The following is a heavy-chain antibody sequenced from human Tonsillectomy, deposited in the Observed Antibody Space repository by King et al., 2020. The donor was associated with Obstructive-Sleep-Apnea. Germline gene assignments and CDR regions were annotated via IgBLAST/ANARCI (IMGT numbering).Heavy chain of an antibody. Sequence: VQLVESGGTLVKPGGSLRLSCAASGFTFGDYYMSWVRQAPGKGLEWISYISSSGNTIHYADSVKGRFTISRDNAEISLHLHMNSLSAEDTAVYYCVRLLARYSSGWWGMDVWGQGTTVTVSS. CDR1: GFTFGDYY. V-gene: IGHV3-11*01. CDR2: ISSSGNTI. D-gene: IGHD6-19*01. CDR3: VRLLARYSSGWWGMDV. J-gene: IGHJ6*02.